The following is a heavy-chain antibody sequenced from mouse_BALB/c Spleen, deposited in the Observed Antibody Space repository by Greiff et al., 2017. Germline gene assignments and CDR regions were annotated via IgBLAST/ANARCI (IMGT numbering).Heavy chain of an antibody. CDR3: AREGGNYFYAMDY. CDR2: IRSGSSTI. J-gene: IGHJ4*01. D-gene: IGHD2-1*01. V-gene: IGHV5-17*02. Sequence: EVQGVESGGGLVQPGGSRKLSCAASGFTFSSFGMHWVRQAPEKGLEWVAYIRSGSSTIYYADTVKGRFTISRDNPKNTLFLQMTSILSEDTAMYYCAREGGNYFYAMDYWGQGTSVTVSS. CDR1: GFTFSSFG.